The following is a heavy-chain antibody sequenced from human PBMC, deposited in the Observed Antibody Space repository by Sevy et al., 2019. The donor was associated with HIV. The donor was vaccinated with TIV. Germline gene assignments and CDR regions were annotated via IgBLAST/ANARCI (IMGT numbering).Heavy chain of an antibody. CDR1: GYTLTELS. D-gene: IGHD3-3*01. CDR3: ATDPRFLEWLLPKTYYYYGMDV. CDR2: FDPEDGET. V-gene: IGHV1-24*01. Sequence: SSVKVSCKVSGYTLTELSMHWVRQAPGKGLEWMGGFDPEDGETIYAQKFQGRVTMTEDTSTDTAYMELSSLRSEDTAVYYCATDPRFLEWLLPKTYYYYGMDVWGQGTTVTVSS. J-gene: IGHJ6*02.